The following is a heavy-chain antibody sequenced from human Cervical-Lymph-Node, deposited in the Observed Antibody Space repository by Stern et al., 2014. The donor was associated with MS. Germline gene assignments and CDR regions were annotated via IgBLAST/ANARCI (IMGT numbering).Heavy chain of an antibody. D-gene: IGHD6-25*01. J-gene: IGHJ4*02. V-gene: IGHV3-30-3*01. Sequence: QDQLVQSGGGVVQPGRSLRLSCAASGFTFGRHSLHWVRQAPGKGLEWVAVISYDGSSQHYADSVKGRFTISRDNSNNTLYLQMNSLRVEDTAMYYCARPAAARYFDYWGQGSQVTVSS. CDR3: ARPAAARYFDY. CDR2: ISYDGSSQ. CDR1: GFTFGRHS.